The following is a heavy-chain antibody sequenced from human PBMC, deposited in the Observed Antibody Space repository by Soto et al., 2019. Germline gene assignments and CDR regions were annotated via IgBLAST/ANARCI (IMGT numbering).Heavy chain of an antibody. V-gene: IGHV1-18*03. D-gene: IGHD5-12*01. CDR1: GYTFFTYD. CDR3: ARHRGPTTAEKWFDP. J-gene: IGHJ5*02. CDR2: ISGYSGHT. Sequence: GPEVKNPGASVKVSCKASGYTFFTYDISWVRQAPGQGLEWMGWISGYSGHTLYAQKFQGRVNMTRDTSTTTAYMELRSLRSDDMAVYYCARHRGPTTAEKWFDPWGQGTLVTVSS.